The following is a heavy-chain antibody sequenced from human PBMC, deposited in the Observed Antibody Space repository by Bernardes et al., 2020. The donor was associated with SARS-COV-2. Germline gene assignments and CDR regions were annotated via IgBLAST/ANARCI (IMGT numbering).Heavy chain of an antibody. CDR2: INGGGSDT. D-gene: IGHD3-10*01. V-gene: IGHV3-74*01. CDR1: GFPISSFW. Sequence: GGSLRLSCAVSGFPISSFWMHWVRPVSGKGLVWVARINGGGSDTIYADSVKGRFTVSRDNAKNTLYMQMNSLRAEDTAVYYCARKSGHDYGMDVWGQGTTVTVSS. CDR3: ARKSGHDYGMDV. J-gene: IGHJ6*02.